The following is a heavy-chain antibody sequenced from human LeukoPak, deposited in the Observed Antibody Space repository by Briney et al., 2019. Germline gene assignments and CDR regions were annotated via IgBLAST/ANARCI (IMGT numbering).Heavy chain of an antibody. V-gene: IGHV3-64*01. J-gene: IGHJ6*03. CDR1: GFTFSSYA. CDR3: ARSYYMDV. CDR2: ISSNGGST. Sequence: PGESLRLSCAASGFTFSSYAMHWVRQAPGKGLEYVSAISSNGGSTCYANSVKGRFTISRDNSKNTLYLQMGSLRAEDMAVYYCARSYYMDVWGKGTTVTVSS.